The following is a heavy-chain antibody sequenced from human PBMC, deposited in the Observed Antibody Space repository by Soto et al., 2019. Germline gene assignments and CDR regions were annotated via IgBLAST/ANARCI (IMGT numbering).Heavy chain of an antibody. D-gene: IGHD2-2*02. CDR2: VIPIFNST. Sequence: SVKVSCKVSGSRFSNYVISWVRQAPGHGLEWLGRVIPIFNSTKYAQSFQGRVTITADKSTSTASLELSSLRSDDMAVYYCAREGRGKKAGYNGLVSLGYWGQGTLVTVSS. J-gene: IGHJ4*02. CDR1: GSRFSNYV. V-gene: IGHV1-69*06. CDR3: AREGRGKKAGYNGLVSLGY.